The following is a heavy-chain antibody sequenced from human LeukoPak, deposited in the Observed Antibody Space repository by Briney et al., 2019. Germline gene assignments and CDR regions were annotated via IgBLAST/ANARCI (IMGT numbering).Heavy chain of an antibody. CDR3: ARDPWGQTGYFDY. Sequence: KPSETLSLTCTVSGGSISSYYWSWIRQPPGKGLEWIGYIYYSGSTNYNPSLKCRVTISVDTSKNQFSLKLSSVTAADTAVYYCARDPWGQTGYFDYWGQGTLVTVSS. J-gene: IGHJ4*02. V-gene: IGHV4-59*01. CDR1: GGSISSYY. CDR2: IYYSGST. D-gene: IGHD3-16*01.